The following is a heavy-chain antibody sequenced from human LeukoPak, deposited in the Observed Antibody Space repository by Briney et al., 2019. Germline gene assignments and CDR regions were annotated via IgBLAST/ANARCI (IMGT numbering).Heavy chain of an antibody. J-gene: IGHJ5*02. V-gene: IGHV4-34*01. D-gene: IGHD3-10*01. CDR2: INPRCST. CDR1: GGLLSGYS. Sequence: SETLSLTCAVFGGLLSGYSWSWIRQLPGKGLEWVGAINPRCSTNYNPSLKSRVTISVDTSKNQFSLTLSSVTAADTAVYYCARGFEGSGSLKYSHLGFDPWGQGTLVTVSS. CDR3: ARGFEGSGSLKYSHLGFDP.